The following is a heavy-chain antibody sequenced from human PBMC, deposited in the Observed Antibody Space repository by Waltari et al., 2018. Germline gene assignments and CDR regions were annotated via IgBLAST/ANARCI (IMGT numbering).Heavy chain of an antibody. CDR1: GYTLTELS. Sequence: QVQLVQSGAEVKKPGASVKVSCTVSGYTLTELSMHWVRQAPGKGLEWMGGFDPEDGETSYDQKFQGRVTMTDDTSTDTAYMELSSLRSEDTAVYYCATALLWFREPTGGWGQGTLVTVSS. V-gene: IGHV1-24*01. CDR2: FDPEDGET. CDR3: ATALLWFREPTGG. J-gene: IGHJ4*02. D-gene: IGHD3-10*01.